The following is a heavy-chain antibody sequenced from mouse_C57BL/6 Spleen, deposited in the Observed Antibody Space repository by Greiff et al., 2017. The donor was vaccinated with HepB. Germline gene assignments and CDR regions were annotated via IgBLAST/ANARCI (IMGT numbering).Heavy chain of an antibody. V-gene: IGHV3-1*01. D-gene: IGHD2-5*01. CDR3: ARESNSFYAMDY. CDR2: ISYSGST. CDR1: GYSITSGYD. J-gene: IGHJ4*01. Sequence: EVQLVESGPGMVKPSQSLSLTCTVTGYSITSGYDWHWIRHFPGNKLEWMGYISYSGSTNYNPSLKSRISITHDTSKNHFFLKLNSVTTEDTATYYCARESNSFYAMDYWGQGTSVTVAS.